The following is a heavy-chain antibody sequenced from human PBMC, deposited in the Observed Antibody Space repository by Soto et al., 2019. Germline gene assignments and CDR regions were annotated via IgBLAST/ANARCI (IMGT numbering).Heavy chain of an antibody. V-gene: IGHV2-5*02. D-gene: IGHD1-26*01. CDR3: AHAYGGRSLY. CDR2: IYWDDSK. CDR1: GFSLTTDRVG. Sequence: QITLKESGPTLVKPTQTLTLTCTFSGFSLTTDRVGVGWIRQPPGEALEWLAVIYWDDSKTYRPSLESRLTITTDTSKNQVTLTTTNMDSLDTATYYCAHAYGGRSLYWGQGTLVTVSS. J-gene: IGHJ4*02.